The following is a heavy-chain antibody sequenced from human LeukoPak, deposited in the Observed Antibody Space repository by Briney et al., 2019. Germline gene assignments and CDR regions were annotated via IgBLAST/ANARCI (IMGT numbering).Heavy chain of an antibody. CDR1: GGSISSYY. CDR2: IYYSGST. Sequence: SETLSLTCAVSGGSISSYYWSWIRQPPGKGLEWIGYIYYSGSTNYNPSLKSRVTISVDTSKNQFSLKLSSVTAADTAVYYCARGETTYYDILTGYPANWFDPWGQGTLVTVSS. CDR3: ARGETTYYDILTGYPANWFDP. D-gene: IGHD3-9*01. V-gene: IGHV4-59*08. J-gene: IGHJ5*02.